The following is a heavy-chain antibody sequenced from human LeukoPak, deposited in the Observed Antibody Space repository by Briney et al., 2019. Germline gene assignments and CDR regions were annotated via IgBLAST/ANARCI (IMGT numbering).Heavy chain of an antibody. Sequence: QAGGSLRLSCAASGFTFSNYAMTWVRQAPGRGPEWVSTISRSGGNTYYADSVKGRFTMSRDSSKNTLSLQINSLRAEDTAVYYCARDVRPYGSGSYSRLDPWGQGTLVTVSS. V-gene: IGHV3-23*01. CDR2: ISRSGGNT. CDR3: ARDVRPYGSGSYSRLDP. CDR1: GFTFSNYA. D-gene: IGHD3-10*01. J-gene: IGHJ5*02.